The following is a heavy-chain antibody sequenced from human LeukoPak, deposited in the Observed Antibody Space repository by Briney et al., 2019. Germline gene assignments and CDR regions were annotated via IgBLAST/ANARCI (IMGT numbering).Heavy chain of an antibody. J-gene: IGHJ6*02. D-gene: IGHD1/OR15-1a*01. CDR1: GFSLSNYM. CDR3: AKGVAMNTAMDV. V-gene: IGHV3-23*01. CDR2: MKESTADT. Sequence: GGSLRLSCAASGFSLSNYMMSWARQAPGKGLEWVSSMKESTADTYYADSVNGRFTISRDSSKNTLFLQMNSLRAEDTAVYYCAKGVAMNTAMDVWGQGTTVTVSS.